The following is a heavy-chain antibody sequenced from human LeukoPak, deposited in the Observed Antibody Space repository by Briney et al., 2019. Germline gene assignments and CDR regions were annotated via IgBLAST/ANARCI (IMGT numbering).Heavy chain of an antibody. D-gene: IGHD2/OR15-2a*01. V-gene: IGHV3-33*01. Sequence: GGSLRLSCAASGFTFGSYGMHWVRQAPGKGLEWVALIWYDGSNKYYADSVKGRLTISRDNSKNTLYLQMNSLRAEDTAVYYCAREGPRGNSQFDYWGQGTLVTVSS. CDR2: IWYDGSNK. CDR1: GFTFGSYG. CDR3: AREGPRGNSQFDY. J-gene: IGHJ4*02.